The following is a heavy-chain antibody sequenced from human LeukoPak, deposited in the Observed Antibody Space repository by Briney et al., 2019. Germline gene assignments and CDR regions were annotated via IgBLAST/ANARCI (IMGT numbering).Heavy chain of an antibody. CDR1: GFTFSSYG. J-gene: IGHJ3*02. Sequence: GGSLRLSCAASGFTFSSYGMHWVRQAPGKGLEWVAVISYDGSNKYYADSVKGRFTISRDNSKNTLYLQMNSLRAEDTAVYYCAKDFFSIWHGSSWPLPSDAFDIWGQGTMVTVSS. CDR2: ISYDGSNK. CDR3: AKDFFSIWHGSSWPLPSDAFDI. V-gene: IGHV3-30*18. D-gene: IGHD6-13*01.